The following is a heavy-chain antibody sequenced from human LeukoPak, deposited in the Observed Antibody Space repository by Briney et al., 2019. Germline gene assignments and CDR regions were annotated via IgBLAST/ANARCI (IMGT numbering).Heavy chain of an antibody. CDR1: GFMIRNDW. D-gene: IGHD3-10*01. CDR2: IKPDGSET. CDR3: ARAHY. J-gene: IGHJ4*02. V-gene: IGHV3-7*04. Sequence: GGALRLSCAASGFMIRNDWVSWVRQAPGKGLEWVGNIKPDGSETAYVDSVRGRFTISRDNAKNSLYLQLSSLRAEDTAVYYCARAHYWGQGTLVTVSS.